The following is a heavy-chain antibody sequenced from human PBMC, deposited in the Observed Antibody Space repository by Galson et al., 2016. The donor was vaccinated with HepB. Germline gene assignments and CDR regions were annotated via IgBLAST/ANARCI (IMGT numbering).Heavy chain of an antibody. CDR2: FLPMVGTA. D-gene: IGHD3-16*02. CDR3: AREWDNTLGESSLPSDVAFDI. Sequence: SVKVSCKASGGTVLTYGVSWVRQAPGQGLEWMGGFLPMVGTANYAQTFQGRVTMTADEFTKTAFMELRSLRSDDTAVYYCAREWDNTLGESSLPSDVAFDIWGQGTMVTASS. CDR1: GGTVLTYG. V-gene: IGHV1-69*13. J-gene: IGHJ3*02.